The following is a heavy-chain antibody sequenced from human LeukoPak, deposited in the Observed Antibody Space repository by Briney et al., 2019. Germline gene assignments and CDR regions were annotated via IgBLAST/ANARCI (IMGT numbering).Heavy chain of an antibody. CDR1: GYTFTSYY. V-gene: IGHV1-46*01. D-gene: IGHD4-17*01. CDR2: INPSGGSP. Sequence: ASVKVSCKASGYTFTSYYMHWVRQAPGQGLEWMGIINPSGGSPSYAQKFQGRVTMTGDTSTRPVYMELSSLRSEDTAVYYCARAPYGDYGRVDYWGQGTLVTVSS. CDR3: ARAPYGDYGRVDY. J-gene: IGHJ4*02.